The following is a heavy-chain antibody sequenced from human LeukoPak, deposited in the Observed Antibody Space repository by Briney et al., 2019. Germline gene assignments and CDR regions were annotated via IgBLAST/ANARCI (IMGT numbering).Heavy chain of an antibody. CDR3: ASGFMGYDRSGYYDDAFDI. D-gene: IGHD3-22*01. V-gene: IGHV1-2*02. CDR1: GYTFTGYY. Sequence: ASVKVSCKASGYTFTGYYMHWVRQAPGQGLEWMGWINPNSGGTNYAQKFQGRVAMTRDTSISTAYMELSRLRSDDTAVYYCASGFMGYDRSGYYDDAFDIWGQGTMVTVSS. CDR2: INPNSGGT. J-gene: IGHJ3*02.